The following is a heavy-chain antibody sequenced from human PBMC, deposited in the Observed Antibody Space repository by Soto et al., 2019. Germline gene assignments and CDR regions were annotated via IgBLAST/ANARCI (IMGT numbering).Heavy chain of an antibody. V-gene: IGHV1-69*13. CDR3: AREESPGKTSFDP. J-gene: IGHJ5*02. D-gene: IGHD4-17*01. CDR1: AGTFSSYA. Sequence: SVKVSCKASAGTFSSYAISWVRQAPGQGHEWMGGIIPIFGTANYAQKFQGRVTITADESTSTAYMELSSLRSEATAVYYCAREESPGKTSFDPWGQGTLVTVFS. CDR2: IIPIFGTA.